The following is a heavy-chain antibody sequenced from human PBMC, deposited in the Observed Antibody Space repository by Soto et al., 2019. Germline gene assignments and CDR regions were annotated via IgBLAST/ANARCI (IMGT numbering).Heavy chain of an antibody. CDR1: GGTFKTES. CDR3: ARGHEYGGNSDAFDI. V-gene: IGHV1-69*13. D-gene: IGHD4-17*01. J-gene: IGHJ3*02. Sequence: QVRLVQSGAEVKKPGSSVKVSCKYSGGTFKTESINWLRQAPGQGLEWMGNILPVFDTTDYAPKFQGRVNITADQATTTAYMELSSLTSQYTALYFCARGHEYGGNSDAFDIWGQGTMVTVSS. CDR2: ILPVFDTT.